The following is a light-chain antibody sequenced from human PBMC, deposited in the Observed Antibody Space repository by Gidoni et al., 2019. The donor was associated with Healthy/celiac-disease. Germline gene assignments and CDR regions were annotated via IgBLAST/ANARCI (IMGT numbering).Light chain of an antibody. J-gene: IGKJ5*01. Sequence: EIVLTQSPATLSLSPGERATLSCRASQSVSSYLACYQQKPGQAPRLLIYDASNRATGIPARFSGSGSGTDFTLTISSLDPEDFAVYYCQQRSNWPPTFGQGTRLEIK. V-gene: IGKV3-11*01. CDR2: DAS. CDR1: QSVSSY. CDR3: QQRSNWPPT.